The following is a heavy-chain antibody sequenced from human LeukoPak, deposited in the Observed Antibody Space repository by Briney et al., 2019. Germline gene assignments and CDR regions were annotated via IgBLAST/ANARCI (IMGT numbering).Heavy chain of an antibody. D-gene: IGHD6-19*01. CDR3: ARGSTSGYGPFDY. J-gene: IGHJ4*02. Sequence: SETLSLTCAVSGYSISIGYYWGWIRQPPGKGLEWIGSIFRSGNTYYNPSLKSRVTISVDTSKNQFSLKLSSVTAADTGVYYCARGSTSGYGPFDYWGQGTLVTVSS. CDR1: GYSISIGYY. CDR2: IFRSGNT. V-gene: IGHV4-38-2*01.